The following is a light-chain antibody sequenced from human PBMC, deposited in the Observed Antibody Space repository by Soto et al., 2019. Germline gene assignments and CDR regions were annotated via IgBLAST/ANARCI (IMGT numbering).Light chain of an antibody. Sequence: QSALTQPASVSGSPGQSITISCTGTSSDVGGYNYVSWYQQHPGKAPKLMIYDVTYRPSGISNRFSGSKSGNTASLTISGLQAEDEADYYCRSYTSSSPYVFGTGTKLTVL. CDR2: DVT. J-gene: IGLJ1*01. CDR3: RSYTSSSPYV. CDR1: SSDVGGYNY. V-gene: IGLV2-14*01.